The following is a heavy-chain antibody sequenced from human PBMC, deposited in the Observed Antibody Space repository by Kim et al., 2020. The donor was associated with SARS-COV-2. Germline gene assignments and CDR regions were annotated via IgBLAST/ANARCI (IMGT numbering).Heavy chain of an antibody. CDR2: ISSSSSYI. J-gene: IGHJ6*02. Sequence: GGSLRLSCAASGFTFSSYSMNWVRQAPGKGLEWVSSISSSSSYIYYADSVKGRFTISRDNAKNSLYLQMNSLRAEDTAVYYCANSKSGSGSYYYYYYYGMDVWGQGTTVTVSS. CDR1: GFTFSSYS. D-gene: IGHD3-10*01. V-gene: IGHV3-21*01. CDR3: ANSKSGSGSYYYYYYYGMDV.